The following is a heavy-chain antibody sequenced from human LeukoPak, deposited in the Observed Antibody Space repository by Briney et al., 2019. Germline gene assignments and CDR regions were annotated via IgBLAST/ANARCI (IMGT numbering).Heavy chain of an antibody. CDR2: ISAYNGST. CDR1: GYTLTSYG. J-gene: IGHJ3*02. Sequence: AASVKVSCQASGYTLTSYGISWVRQAPGQGIEWVGWISAYNGSTNYAQKLQGRVTLTTDTSTSTAYMELRSLRSDDTAVYYCARDQDYYDSSGYYYTDAFDIWGQGTMVTVSS. D-gene: IGHD3-22*01. V-gene: IGHV1-18*01. CDR3: ARDQDYYDSSGYYYTDAFDI.